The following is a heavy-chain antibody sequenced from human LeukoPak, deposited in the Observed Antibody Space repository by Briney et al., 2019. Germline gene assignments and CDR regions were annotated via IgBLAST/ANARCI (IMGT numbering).Heavy chain of an antibody. CDR2: INLNSGGT. Sequence: GASVKVSCKASGYTFTGYYMHWVRQAPGQGLEWMGWINLNSGGTNYAQKFQGRVTMTRDTSISTAYMELSRLRSDDTAVYYCARVAQPSSTDYMDVWGKGTTVTVSS. CDR1: GYTFTGYY. J-gene: IGHJ6*03. CDR3: ARVAQPSSTDYMDV. D-gene: IGHD2-2*01. V-gene: IGHV1-2*02.